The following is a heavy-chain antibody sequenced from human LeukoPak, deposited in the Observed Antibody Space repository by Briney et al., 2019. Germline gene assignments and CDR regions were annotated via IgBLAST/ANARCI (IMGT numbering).Heavy chain of an antibody. CDR3: ARAGPSSSWHQFDY. Sequence: GGSLRLSCAASGYTVSRNYMSWVRQAPGKGLEWVSVIYSGGSTYYADSVKGRFTISRDNSKNTLYLQMNSLRAEDTAVYYCARAGPSSSWHQFDYWGQGTLVTVSS. D-gene: IGHD6-13*01. V-gene: IGHV3-66*01. CDR2: IYSGGST. CDR1: GYTVSRNY. J-gene: IGHJ4*02.